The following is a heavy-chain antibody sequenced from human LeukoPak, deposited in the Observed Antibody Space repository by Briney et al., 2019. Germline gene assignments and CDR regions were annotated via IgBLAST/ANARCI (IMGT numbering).Heavy chain of an antibody. D-gene: IGHD3-16*01. CDR3: AKAKSRGYFDY. Sequence: GGSLRLSCAASGFTFSSYGMHWVRQAPGKGLEWVAVISYDGSNKYYADSVKGRFTISRDNSKNTLYLQMNSLRAEDTAVYYCAKAKSRGYFDYWGQGTLVTVSS. CDR1: GFTFSSYG. V-gene: IGHV3-30*18. J-gene: IGHJ4*02. CDR2: ISYDGSNK.